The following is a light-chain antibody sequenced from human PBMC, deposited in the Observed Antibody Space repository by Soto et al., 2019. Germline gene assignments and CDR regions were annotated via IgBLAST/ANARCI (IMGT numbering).Light chain of an antibody. CDR1: QGISSY. CDR3: QQLNTYPQRLS. V-gene: IGKV1-9*01. J-gene: IGKJ4*01. CDR2: AAS. Sequence: DIQLTQSPSFLSASVGDRVTITCRASQGISSYLPWYQQKPGKAPKLLIYAASTLQRGVPSRFSGSGAGTEFTLTVSSLQPEDFATYFCQQLNTYPQRLSFGGGTKVEIK.